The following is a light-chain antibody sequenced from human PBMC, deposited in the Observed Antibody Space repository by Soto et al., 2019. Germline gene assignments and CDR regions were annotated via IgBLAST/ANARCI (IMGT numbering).Light chain of an antibody. J-gene: IGKJ4*01. CDR3: LQDYNFHLT. CDR2: AAS. Sequence: AIQMTQSPSSLSASVGDRVTITCRASQGIRNDLGWYQQKPGKAPKLLIYAASSLQSGVPSRFSGSGSGTDFTLTISSLQPEDFASYYCLQDYNFHLTFGGGTKVEIK. V-gene: IGKV1-6*01. CDR1: QGIRND.